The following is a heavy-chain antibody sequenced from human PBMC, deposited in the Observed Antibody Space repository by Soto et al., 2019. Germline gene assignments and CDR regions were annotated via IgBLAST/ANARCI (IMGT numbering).Heavy chain of an antibody. CDR1: GFTFSSYG. CDR2: IWYDGSNK. CDR3: ARDVAWDDILTMYFDY. V-gene: IGHV3-33*01. D-gene: IGHD3-9*01. J-gene: IGHJ4*02. Sequence: QVQLVESGGGVVQPGRSLRLSCAASGFTFSSYGMHWVRQAPGKGLEWVAVIWYDGSNKYYADSVKGRFTISRDNSKNTLYLQMNSLRAEDTAVYYCARDVAWDDILTMYFDYWGQGILVTVSS.